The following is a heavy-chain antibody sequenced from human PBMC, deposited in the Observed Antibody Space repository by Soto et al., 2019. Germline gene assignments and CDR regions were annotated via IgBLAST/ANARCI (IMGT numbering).Heavy chain of an antibody. Sequence: SVKVSCKASGGTFSSYAISWVRQAPGQGLEWMGGIIPIFGTANYAQKFQGRVTITADESTSTAYMELSSLRSEDTAVYYCARDIVVVTASGAWFDPWGQGTLVTVSS. CDR3: ARDIVVVTASGAWFDP. CDR1: GGTFSSYA. V-gene: IGHV1-69*13. D-gene: IGHD2-21*02. CDR2: IIPIFGTA. J-gene: IGHJ5*02.